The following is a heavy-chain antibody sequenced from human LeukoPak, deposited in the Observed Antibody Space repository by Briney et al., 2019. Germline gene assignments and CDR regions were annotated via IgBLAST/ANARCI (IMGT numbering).Heavy chain of an antibody. J-gene: IGHJ3*02. CDR1: GYTFTNYA. V-gene: IGHV7-4-1*02. D-gene: IGHD3-22*01. CDR3: ARVPLFYYYDSSGTTNGAFDI. CDR2: ISTNTGNP. Sequence: GASVTVSCMASGYTFTNYAMNWVRQAPGQGLEWMGWISTNTGNPTYAQGLPGRFVFSLDTSVSTAYLQISSLKAEDTAVYYCARVPLFYYYDSSGTTNGAFDIWGQGTMVTVSS.